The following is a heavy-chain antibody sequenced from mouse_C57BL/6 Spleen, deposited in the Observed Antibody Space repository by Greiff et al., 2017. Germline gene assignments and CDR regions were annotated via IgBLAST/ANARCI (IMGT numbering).Heavy chain of an antibody. Sequence: EVKLMESGGGLVKPGGSLKLSCAASGFTFSSYAMSWVRQTPEKRLEWVATISDGGSYTYYPDNVKGRFTISRDNAKNNLYLQMSHLKSEDTAMYYCARDSLYDGYAMDYWGQGTSVTVSS. V-gene: IGHV5-4*01. D-gene: IGHD2-3*01. CDR3: ARDSLYDGYAMDY. CDR1: GFTFSSYA. CDR2: ISDGGSYT. J-gene: IGHJ4*01.